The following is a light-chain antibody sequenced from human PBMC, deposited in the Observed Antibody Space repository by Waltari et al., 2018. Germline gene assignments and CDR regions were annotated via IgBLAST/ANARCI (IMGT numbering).Light chain of an antibody. J-gene: IGLJ1*01. CDR2: KDS. Sequence: SYELTQPPSVSVSPGQTATITCSGDALPNHYASWYQQKPGQAPVLVIYKDSERPSGIPERFSGSNSGTTVTLTISGVQAEDEADYYCQSADSSGTHYVFGTGTKVTVL. V-gene: IGLV3-25*03. CDR3: QSADSSGTHYV. CDR1: ALPNHY.